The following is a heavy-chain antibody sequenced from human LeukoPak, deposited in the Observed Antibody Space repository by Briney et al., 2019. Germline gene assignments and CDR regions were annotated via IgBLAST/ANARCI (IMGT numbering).Heavy chain of an antibody. D-gene: IGHD2-2*01. Sequence: GGSLRLSCAASGFTFSSSAMSWVRQAPGKGLEWVSAISNNGGYTYYADSVQGRFTISRDNAKNTLYLQMNSLRAEDTAVYYCARRVVVPAAPYYFDYWGQGTLVTVSS. J-gene: IGHJ4*02. CDR2: ISNNGGYT. CDR1: GFTFSSSA. CDR3: ARRVVVPAAPYYFDY. V-gene: IGHV3-23*01.